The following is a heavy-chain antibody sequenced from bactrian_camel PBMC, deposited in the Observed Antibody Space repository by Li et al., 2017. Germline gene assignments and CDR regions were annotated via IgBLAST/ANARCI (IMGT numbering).Heavy chain of an antibody. D-gene: IGHD3*01. V-gene: IGHV3-3*01. J-gene: IGHJ4*01. CDR1: GYTYSSYC. CDR2: SWASGGGQT. Sequence: QLVESGGGSVQAGGSLRLSCAASGYTYSSYCMGWFRQAPGKEREGVAISWASGGGQTFYGDSVKGRFAISQDNAKDMVYLQMNNLKVEDTGMYYCAAPYGLCTLNARFGFYGQGTQVTVS.